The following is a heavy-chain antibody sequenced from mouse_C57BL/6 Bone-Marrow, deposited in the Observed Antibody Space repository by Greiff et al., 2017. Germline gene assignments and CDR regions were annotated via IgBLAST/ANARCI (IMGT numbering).Heavy chain of an antibody. J-gene: IGHJ2*01. CDR2: ISSGSGTI. Sequence: EVKLMESGGGLVKPGGSLKFSCAASGFTLSDYGMHWVRQAPEKGLEWVAYISSGSGTIYYAATVKGRFTISRDHSKNTLFLSMTSVRTEDTAMYCCARGRSLDYWGQGTTLTVSS. V-gene: IGHV5-17*01. CDR3: ARGRSLDY. CDR1: GFTLSDYG.